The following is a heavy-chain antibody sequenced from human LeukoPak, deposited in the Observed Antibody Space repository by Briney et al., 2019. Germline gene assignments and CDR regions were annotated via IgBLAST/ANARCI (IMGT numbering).Heavy chain of an antibody. CDR2: IIPIFGTA. CDR1: GGTFSSYA. J-gene: IGHJ6*03. D-gene: IGHD3-9*01. CDR3: ARDILTGPPYYYYYMDV. V-gene: IGHV1-69*05. Sequence: ASVKVSCRASGGTFSSYAISWVRQAPGQGLEWMGGIIPIFGTANYAQKFQGRVTITTDESTSTAYMELSSLRSEDTAVYYCARDILTGPPYYYYYMDVWGKGTTVTDSS.